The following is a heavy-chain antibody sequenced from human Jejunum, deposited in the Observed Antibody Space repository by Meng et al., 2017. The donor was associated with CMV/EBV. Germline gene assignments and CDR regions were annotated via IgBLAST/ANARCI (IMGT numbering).Heavy chain of an antibody. CDR1: GFNFSSYP. Sequence: SGFNFSSYPMNWVRQAPGKGLEWVSSISSGSSFKFYTNSVKGRFTVSRDNAQNYLYLQMDSLRAEDTAVYYCARDRGWTADVDYWGQGTLVTVSS. CDR2: ISSGSSFK. V-gene: IGHV3-21*06. D-gene: IGHD3/OR15-3a*01. CDR3: ARDRGWTADVDY. J-gene: IGHJ4*02.